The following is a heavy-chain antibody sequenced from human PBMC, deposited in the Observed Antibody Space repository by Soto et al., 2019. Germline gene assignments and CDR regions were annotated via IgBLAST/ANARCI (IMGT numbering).Heavy chain of an antibody. J-gene: IGHJ6*02. D-gene: IGHD1-1*01. V-gene: IGHV3-23*01. Sequence: GGSLRLSCAASGFTFSSYAMSWVRQTPGKGLEWVSVIRGSGDRTYYADSVKGRFTISRDNSKNTLYMQMNTLRAEDTAVYYCAKQQGPGTPYYYAMDVWGQGTTVTVSS. CDR3: AKQQGPGTPYYYAMDV. CDR2: IRGSGDRT. CDR1: GFTFSSYA.